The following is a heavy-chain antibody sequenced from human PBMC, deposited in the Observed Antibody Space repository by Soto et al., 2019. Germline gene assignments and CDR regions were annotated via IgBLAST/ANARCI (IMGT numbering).Heavy chain of an antibody. CDR3: VKARRGGISYGMDV. CDR2: IKQDGSEK. V-gene: IGHV3-7*03. Sequence: GGSLRLSCAASGFTFSSYWMSWVRQAPGKGLEWVANIKQDGSEKYYVDSVKGRFTISRDNAKNTLYLQMNSLRAEDTAVYYCVKARRGGISYGMDVWGQGTTVTVSS. J-gene: IGHJ6*02. CDR1: GFTFSSYW. D-gene: IGHD3-16*01.